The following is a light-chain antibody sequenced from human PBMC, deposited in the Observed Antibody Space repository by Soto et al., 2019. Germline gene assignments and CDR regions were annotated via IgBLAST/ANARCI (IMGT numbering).Light chain of an antibody. CDR3: SAWDDILHGRVV. J-gene: IGLJ2*01. CDR1: SSKIGTYT. Sequence: QSVLTQPPSASGTPGQRVTISCFGSSSKIGTYTVNWYQQLPGTAPKILIYSNNQRPSGVPDRFSGSKSVTSASLAISGLQSEDGGDYYCSAWDDILHGRVVFGGGTKVTFL. V-gene: IGLV1-44*01. CDR2: SNN.